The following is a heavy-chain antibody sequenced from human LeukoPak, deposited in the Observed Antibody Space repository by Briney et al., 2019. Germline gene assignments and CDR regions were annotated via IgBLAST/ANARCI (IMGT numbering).Heavy chain of an antibody. CDR2: INPKNGDT. CDR1: GYTFTDYY. CDR3: ARERRAWGEDF. D-gene: IGHD3-16*01. Sequence: GASVKVSCKTSGYTFTDYYLHWVRQAPGQGLEWMGWINPKNGDTDYPQKFQGRVTMTRDTSISTAHMELSRLRYDDTAVYYCARERRAWGEDFRGQGTLVTVSS. V-gene: IGHV1-2*02. J-gene: IGHJ4*02.